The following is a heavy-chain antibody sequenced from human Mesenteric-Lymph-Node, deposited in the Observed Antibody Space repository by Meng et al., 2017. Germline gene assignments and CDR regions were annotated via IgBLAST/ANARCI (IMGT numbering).Heavy chain of an antibody. J-gene: IGHJ5*02. V-gene: IGHV1-69*01. D-gene: IGHD3-10*01. Sequence: QVQLVQSGAGVKKPGSSGKVSCKASGGTFSSYAISWVRQAPGQGLEWMGGIIPIFGTANYAQKFQGRVTITADESTSTACMELRSLRSEDTAVYYCARDLRASGANWFDPWGQGTLVTVSS. CDR2: IIPIFGTA. CDR3: ARDLRASGANWFDP. CDR1: GGTFSSYA.